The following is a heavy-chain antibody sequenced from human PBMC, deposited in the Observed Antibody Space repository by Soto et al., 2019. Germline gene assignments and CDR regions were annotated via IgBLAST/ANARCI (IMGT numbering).Heavy chain of an antibody. CDR3: ARHLAGSSAY. J-gene: IGHJ4*02. D-gene: IGHD3-22*01. CDR1: GFTFSSYW. Sequence: EVQLVESGGGLVQPGGSLRLSCAASGFTFSSYWMHWVRQAPGKGLVWVSRMNSDGSSTYYADSVKGRFTIARDKAKNTLYLQMNSLRAEDTAVYYCARHLAGSSAYWGQGTLVTVSS. V-gene: IGHV3-74*01. CDR2: MNSDGSST.